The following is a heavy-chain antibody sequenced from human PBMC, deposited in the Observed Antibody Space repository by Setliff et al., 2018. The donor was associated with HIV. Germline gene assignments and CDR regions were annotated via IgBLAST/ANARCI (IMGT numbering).Heavy chain of an antibody. CDR1: GYTFTSYY. CDR2: INPSRGST. V-gene: IGHV1-46*01. D-gene: IGHD6-6*01. J-gene: IGHJ1*01. CDR3: ARDPAPSSSASYLQH. Sequence: ASVKVSCKVSGYTFTSYYMHWVRQAPGQGLEWMGIINPSRGSTTYAQKFQGRVTMTRDTSTSTVYMELSSLRSEDTAVYYCARDPAPSSSASYLQHWGQGTPVTVSS.